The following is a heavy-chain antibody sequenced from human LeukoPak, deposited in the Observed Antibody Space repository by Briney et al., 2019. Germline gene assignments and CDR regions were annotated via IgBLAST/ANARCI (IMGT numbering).Heavy chain of an antibody. V-gene: IGHV1-69*01. Sequence: SVKVSCKASGGTFSSYAISWVRQAPGQGLEWMGGIIPIFGTANYAQKFQGRVTITADESTSTAYMELSSLRSEDTAVYYCARGREAGDCSSTSCYRVGYYYYMDVWGKGTTVTVSS. D-gene: IGHD2-2*01. J-gene: IGHJ6*03. CDR1: GGTFSSYA. CDR3: ARGREAGDCSSTSCYRVGYYYYMDV. CDR2: IIPIFGTA.